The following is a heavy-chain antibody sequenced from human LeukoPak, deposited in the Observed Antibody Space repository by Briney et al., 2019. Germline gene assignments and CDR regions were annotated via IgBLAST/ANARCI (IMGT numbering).Heavy chain of an antibody. V-gene: IGHV3-69-1*01. D-gene: IGHD4-17*01. CDR3: ARRYGDYRNYGLDV. CDR2: ISTTGTS. Sequence: GGSLRLSCAASGFPFIDYYMNWFRQAPGKGLEWVSFISTTGTSHFSDSVKGRFIISRDNAKNALYLQMNSLRAEDTAVYYCARRYGDYRNYGLDVWGQGTAVTVSS. J-gene: IGHJ6*02. CDR1: GFPFIDYY.